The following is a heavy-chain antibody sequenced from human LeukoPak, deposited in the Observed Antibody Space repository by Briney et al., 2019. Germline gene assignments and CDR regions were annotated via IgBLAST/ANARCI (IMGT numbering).Heavy chain of an antibody. V-gene: IGHV4-61*02. CDR2: IYTSGST. CDR3: ARYCGGDCYRDAFDI. J-gene: IGHJ3*02. Sequence: SETLSLTCTVSGGSISSGNYYWRWIRQPAGKGLEWIGRIYTSGSTNYNPSLKSRVTISIDTSKNQFSLKLSSVTAADTAVYYCARYCGGDCYRDAFDIWGQGTMVTVSS. D-gene: IGHD2-21*02. CDR1: GGSISSGNYY.